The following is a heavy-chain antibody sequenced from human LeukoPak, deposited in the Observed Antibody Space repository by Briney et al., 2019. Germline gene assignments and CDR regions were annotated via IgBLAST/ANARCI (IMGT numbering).Heavy chain of an antibody. D-gene: IGHD3-3*01. CDR2: MNPNSGNT. J-gene: IGHJ6*02. Sequence: ASVKVSCKVSGYTLTELSMHWVRQATGQGLEWMGWMNPNSGNTGYAQKFQGRVTMTRNTSISTAYMELSSLRSEDTAVYYCARVSPYDFWSGYYRGYYYYGMDVWGQGTTVTVSS. CDR3: ARVSPYDFWSGYYRGYYYYGMDV. CDR1: GYTLTELS. V-gene: IGHV1-8*01.